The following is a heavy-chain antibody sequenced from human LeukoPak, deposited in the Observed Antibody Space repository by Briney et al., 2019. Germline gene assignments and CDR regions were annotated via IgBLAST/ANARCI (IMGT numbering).Heavy chain of an antibody. CDR3: AREGELRYFDWLFPVSFDY. CDR1: GGSISSSSYY. Sequence: PSETLSLTCTVSGGSISSSSYYWGWIRQPPGKGLEWIGSIYYSGSTYYNPSLKSRVTISVDTSKNQFPLKLSSVTAADTAVYYCAREGELRYFDWLFPVSFDYWGQGTLVTVSS. J-gene: IGHJ4*02. CDR2: IYYSGST. D-gene: IGHD3-9*01. V-gene: IGHV4-39*06.